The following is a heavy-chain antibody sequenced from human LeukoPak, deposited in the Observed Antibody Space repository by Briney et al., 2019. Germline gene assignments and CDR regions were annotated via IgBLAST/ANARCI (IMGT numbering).Heavy chain of an antibody. CDR1: GFTFSSYW. J-gene: IGHJ5*01. Sequence: GGSLRLSCAASGFTFSSYWMHWVRQTPGKGLMWVSRIKSDGSTIYADSVEGRFIISRDNATNMVYLQMNSLRDEDTAIYYCARAITYFYGSVTYDWFDSWGQGTLVTVSS. CDR3: ARAITYFYGSVTYDWFDS. CDR2: IKSDGST. V-gene: IGHV3-74*01. D-gene: IGHD3-10*01.